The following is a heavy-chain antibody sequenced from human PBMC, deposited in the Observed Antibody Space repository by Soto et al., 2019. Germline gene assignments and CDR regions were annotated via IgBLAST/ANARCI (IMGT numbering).Heavy chain of an antibody. V-gene: IGHV1-69*13. CDR2: IIPIFGTA. D-gene: IGHD5-12*01. CDR3: AREGSGYSGYDPYYYYGMDV. Sequence: SVKVSCKASGGTFSSYAISWVRQAPGQGLEWMGGIIPIFGTANYAQKFQGRVTITADESTSTAYMELSSLRSEDTAVYYCAREGSGYSGYDPYYYYGMDVWGQGTTVTVSS. CDR1: GGTFSSYA. J-gene: IGHJ6*02.